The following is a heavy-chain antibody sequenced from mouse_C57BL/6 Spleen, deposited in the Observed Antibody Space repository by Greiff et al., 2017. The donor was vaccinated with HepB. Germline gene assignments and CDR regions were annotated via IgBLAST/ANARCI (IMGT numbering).Heavy chain of an antibody. V-gene: IGHV1-82*01. CDR3: ARWDGRDAMDY. CDR1: GYAFSSSW. Sequence: QVQLQQSGPELVKPGASVKISCKASGYAFSSSWMNWVKQRPGKGLEWIGRIYPGDGDTNYNGKFKGKATLTADKSSSTAYMQLSSLTSEDSAVDFCARWDGRDAMDYWGQGTSVTVSS. J-gene: IGHJ4*01. CDR2: IYPGDGDT. D-gene: IGHD2-3*01.